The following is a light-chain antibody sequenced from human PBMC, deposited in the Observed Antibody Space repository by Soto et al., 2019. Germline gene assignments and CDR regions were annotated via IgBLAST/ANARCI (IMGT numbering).Light chain of an antibody. Sequence: IQLTQSPSSLSASVGDRVTITCRASQGISSYLAWYQQKPGKAPKLLIYAASTLQSGVPSRFSGSGSGTHFTLTISSLQPEEFAPYYCHQLNFYPQFGQGTTVDIK. CDR2: AAS. CDR1: QGISSY. V-gene: IGKV1-9*01. CDR3: HQLNFYPQ. J-gene: IGKJ1*01.